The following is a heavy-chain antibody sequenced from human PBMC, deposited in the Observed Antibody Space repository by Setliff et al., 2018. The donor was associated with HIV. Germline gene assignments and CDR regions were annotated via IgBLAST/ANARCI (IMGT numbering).Heavy chain of an antibody. CDR1: GYTLTTYA. Sequence: GSVKVSCKASGYTLTTYAMHWVRQAPGQRLEWMGWINVDNDNTKYSQKFQGRVTLTRDTSASTAYMELSGLRSEDTAVYYCARTLSNYYDTSGSPDWYFDLWGRGTLVTVSS. D-gene: IGHD3-22*01. CDR3: ARTLSNYYDTSGSPDWYFDL. CDR2: INVDNDNT. V-gene: IGHV1-3*01. J-gene: IGHJ2*01.